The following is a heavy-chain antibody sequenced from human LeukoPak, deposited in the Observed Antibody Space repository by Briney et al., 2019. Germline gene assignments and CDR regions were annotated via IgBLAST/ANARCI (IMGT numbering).Heavy chain of an antibody. J-gene: IGHJ4*02. CDR1: GFTFDDYA. V-gene: IGHV3-9*01. CDR2: ISWNSGTI. Sequence: GRSLRLSCAASGFTFDDYAMHWVRQAPGKGLEWVSGISWNSGTIDYADSVKGRFTISRDNAKNSLYLQMNSLRAEDTAVYYCARDETVSFDYWGQGTLVTVSS. CDR3: ARDETVSFDY. D-gene: IGHD4-17*01.